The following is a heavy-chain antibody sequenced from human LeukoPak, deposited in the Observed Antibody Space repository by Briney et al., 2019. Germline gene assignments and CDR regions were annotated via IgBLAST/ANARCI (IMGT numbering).Heavy chain of an antibody. CDR2: TYYRSKWYN. J-gene: IGHJ4*02. V-gene: IGHV6-1*01. Sequence: SQTLSLTCAISGDSVSSHSAAWNWIRQSPSSGLEWLGRTYYRSKWYNDYAGYVKSRITINQDTYKNQFSLQLNSVTPEDTAVYYCARYYSSGSFDYWGQGTLVTVSS. CDR1: GDSVSSHSAA. CDR3: ARYYSSGSFDY. D-gene: IGHD6-19*01.